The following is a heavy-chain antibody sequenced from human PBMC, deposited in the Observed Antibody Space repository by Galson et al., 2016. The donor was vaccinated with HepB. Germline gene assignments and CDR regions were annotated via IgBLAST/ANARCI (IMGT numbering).Heavy chain of an antibody. D-gene: IGHD1-14*01. CDR3: ARQQVGNNWFDP. Sequence: SETLSLTCTVSGASIRSYYWSWVRQPPGKGLEWIGCMYYNYSPTYNPSLKSRVTMLVDTSKNQFSLNVSSMTAEDAAVYYCARQQVGNNWFDPWGQGALVTVSS. CDR1: GASIRSYY. CDR2: MYYNYSP. V-gene: IGHV4-59*01. J-gene: IGHJ5*02.